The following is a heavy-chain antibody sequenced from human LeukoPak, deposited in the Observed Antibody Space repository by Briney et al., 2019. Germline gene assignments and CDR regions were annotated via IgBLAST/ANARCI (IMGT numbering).Heavy chain of an antibody. D-gene: IGHD3-3*01. Sequence: PSETLSLTCTVSGGPISSSSYYWGWIRQPPGKGLEWIGSIYYSGSTYYNPSLKSRVTISVDTSKNQFSLKLSSVTAADTAVYYCARYFDFWSGCPSFDYWGQGALVTVSS. V-gene: IGHV4-39*07. CDR3: ARYFDFWSGCPSFDY. J-gene: IGHJ4*02. CDR2: IYYSGST. CDR1: GGPISSSSYY.